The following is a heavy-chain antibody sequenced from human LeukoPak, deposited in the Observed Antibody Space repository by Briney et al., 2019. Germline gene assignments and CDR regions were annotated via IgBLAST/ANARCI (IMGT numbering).Heavy chain of an antibody. Sequence: SETLSLTCAVYGGSFSGYYWSWIRQPPGKGLEWIGEINHSGSTNYNPSLKSRVTISVDTSKNQFSLKLSSVTAAGTAVYYCARRDSSGHYLGSWGQGPLVPVSS. J-gene: IGHJ5*02. D-gene: IGHD3-22*01. CDR2: INHSGST. CDR1: GGSFSGYY. V-gene: IGHV4-34*01. CDR3: ARRDSSGHYLGS.